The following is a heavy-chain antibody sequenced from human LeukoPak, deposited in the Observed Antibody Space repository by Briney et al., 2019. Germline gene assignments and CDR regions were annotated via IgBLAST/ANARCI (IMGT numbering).Heavy chain of an antibody. V-gene: IGHV3-21*01. D-gene: IGHD3-9*01. CDR2: ISGSSSYI. Sequence: GGSLRLPCAASGLPFSSCSMNWVRQAPGKGLEWVSFISGSSSYIYYADSVKGRFTISRDNAKNSLYLQMNSLRAEDTAVYYCARDHDWDYMDVWGKGTTVTVSS. J-gene: IGHJ6*03. CDR3: ARDHDWDYMDV. CDR1: GLPFSSCS.